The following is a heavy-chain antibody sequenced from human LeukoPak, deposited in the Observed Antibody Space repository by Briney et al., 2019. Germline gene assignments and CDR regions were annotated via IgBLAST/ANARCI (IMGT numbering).Heavy chain of an antibody. CDR2: VFYSGST. V-gene: IGHV4-39*07. D-gene: IGHD2-15*01. CDR1: GASIYTVGSF. J-gene: IGHJ3*02. Sequence: SETLSLTCAVSGASIYTVGSFWGWIRQPPGKGLEWIGSVFYSGSTNYNPSLKSRVTISVDTSKNQFSLKLSSVTAADTAVYYCARAALGYCSGGSCRNDAFDIWGQGTMVTVSS. CDR3: ARAALGYCSGGSCRNDAFDI.